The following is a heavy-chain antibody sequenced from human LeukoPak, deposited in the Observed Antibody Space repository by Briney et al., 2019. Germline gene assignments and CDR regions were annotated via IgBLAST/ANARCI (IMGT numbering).Heavy chain of an antibody. J-gene: IGHJ4*02. CDR1: GYTFTTHG. D-gene: IGHD1-26*01. Sequence: ASVKVSCKASGYTFTTHGISWVRQAPGRGIEWMGWISTYNGKTNYAQKFQGRVTMTTDTYTTTAYMELTSLRSDDTAVYYCARRPSGSTEIDYWGQGTLVTVSS. V-gene: IGHV1-18*01. CDR3: ARRPSGSTEIDY. CDR2: ISTYNGKT.